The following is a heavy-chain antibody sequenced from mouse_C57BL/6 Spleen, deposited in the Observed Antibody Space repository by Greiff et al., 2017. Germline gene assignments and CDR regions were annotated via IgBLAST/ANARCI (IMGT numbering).Heavy chain of an antibody. Sequence: EVQLQQSGPELVKPGASVKISCKASGYSFTGYYMNWVKQSPEKSLEWIGEINPSTGGTTYNQKFKAKATLTVDKSSSTAYMQLKSLTSEDSAVYYCARSDGGNYFDYWGQGTTLTVSS. CDR3: ARSDGGNYFDY. CDR2: INPSTGGT. V-gene: IGHV1-42*01. CDR1: GYSFTGYY. J-gene: IGHJ2*01.